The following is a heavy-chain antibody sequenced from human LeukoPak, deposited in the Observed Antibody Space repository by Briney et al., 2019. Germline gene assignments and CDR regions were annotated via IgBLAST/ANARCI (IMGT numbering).Heavy chain of an antibody. V-gene: IGHV4-61*02. CDR2: IYTSGST. J-gene: IGHJ4*02. CDR3: ARAVGYLDY. Sequence: SQTLSLTCTVSGGSISSGSYYWSWIRQPAGKGLEWIGRIYTSGSTNYNPSLKSRVTISVDTSKNQFSLKLSSVTAADTAVYYCARAVGYLDYWGQGTLVTVSS. CDR1: GGSISSGSYY.